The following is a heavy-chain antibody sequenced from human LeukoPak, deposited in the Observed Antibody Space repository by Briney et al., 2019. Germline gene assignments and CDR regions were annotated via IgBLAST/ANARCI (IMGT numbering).Heavy chain of an antibody. CDR3: AKDYLDYYDSSGYPGY. CDR1: GFTFSSYA. D-gene: IGHD3-22*01. Sequence: GGPLRLSCAASGFTFSSYAMSWVRQAPGKGLEWVSAISSSGGSTYYADSVKGRFTISRDNSKNTLYLQMNSLRAEDTAVYYCAKDYLDYYDSSGYPGYWGQGTLVTVSP. CDR2: ISSSGGST. J-gene: IGHJ4*02. V-gene: IGHV3-23*01.